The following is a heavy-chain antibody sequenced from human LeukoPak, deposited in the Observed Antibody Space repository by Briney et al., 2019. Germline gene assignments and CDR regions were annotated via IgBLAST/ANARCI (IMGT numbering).Heavy chain of an antibody. CDR2: MNPNSGNT. CDR1: GYTFTSYD. J-gene: IGHJ4*02. V-gene: IGHV1-8*01. D-gene: IGHD4-11*01. Sequence: ASVKVSCKASGYTFTSYDINWVRQATGQGLEWMGWMNPNSGNTGYAQKFQGRVTMTRDTSISTAYMDLSSLRSEDTAVYYCARGDPRLQFPALDYWGQGTLVTVSS. CDR3: ARGDPRLQFPALDY.